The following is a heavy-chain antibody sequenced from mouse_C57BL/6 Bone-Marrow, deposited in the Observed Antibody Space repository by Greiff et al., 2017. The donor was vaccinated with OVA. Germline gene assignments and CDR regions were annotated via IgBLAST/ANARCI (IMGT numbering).Heavy chain of an antibody. D-gene: IGHD2-5*01. CDR1: GFTFSDYG. V-gene: IGHV5-17*01. CDR2: ISSGSSTI. Sequence: EVKLMESGGGLVKPGGSLKLSCAASGFTFSDYGMHWVRQAPEKGLEWVAYISSGSSTIYYADTVKGRFTITRDNAKNTLFLQMTSQRSEDPTMYYSARSSYYSNYCYAMDYWGQGTSVTVSS. CDR3: ARSSYYSNYCYAMDY. J-gene: IGHJ4*01.